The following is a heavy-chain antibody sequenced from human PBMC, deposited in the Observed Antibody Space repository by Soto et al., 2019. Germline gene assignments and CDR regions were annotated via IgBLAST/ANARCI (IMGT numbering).Heavy chain of an antibody. CDR3: ARLGQQLVTRYYYYGMDV. V-gene: IGHV5-10-1*01. D-gene: IGHD6-13*01. J-gene: IGHJ6*02. Sequence: GESLKISCMGSGYSFTSYWISWVRQMPGKGLEWMGRIDPSDSYTNYSPSFQGHVTISADKSISTAYLQWSSLKASDTAMYYCARLGQQLVTRYYYYGMDVWGQGTTVTVSS. CDR1: GYSFTSYW. CDR2: IDPSDSYT.